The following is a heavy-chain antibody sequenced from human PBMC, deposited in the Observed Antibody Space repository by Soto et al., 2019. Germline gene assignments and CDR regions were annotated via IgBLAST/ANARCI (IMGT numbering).Heavy chain of an antibody. J-gene: IGHJ4*02. Sequence: QVQLVESGGGVVQPGRSLRLSCAASGFTFSSYGMHWVRQAPGKGLEWVAVISYDGSNKYYADSVKGRFTISRDNSKNTLYLQMNSLRAEDTAVYYCAEDSGDYVPFDYWGQGTLVTVSS. D-gene: IGHD4-17*01. CDR2: ISYDGSNK. V-gene: IGHV3-30*18. CDR1: GFTFSSYG. CDR3: AEDSGDYVPFDY.